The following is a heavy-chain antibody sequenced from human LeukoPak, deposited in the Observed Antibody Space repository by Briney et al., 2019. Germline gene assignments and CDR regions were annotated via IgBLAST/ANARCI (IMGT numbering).Heavy chain of an antibody. CDR2: IYGGGST. J-gene: IGHJ6*03. D-gene: IGHD3-10*01. CDR1: GFTVSSNY. Sequence: GGSLRLSCVASGFTVSSNYMSWVRQAPGKGLEWVSVIYGGGSTYYADSVKGRFTISRDNSKNTLYLQMNSLRAEDTAVYYCASGSGSYRTPYYYMDVWGTGTTVTVSS. V-gene: IGHV3-53*01. CDR3: ASGSGSYRTPYYYMDV.